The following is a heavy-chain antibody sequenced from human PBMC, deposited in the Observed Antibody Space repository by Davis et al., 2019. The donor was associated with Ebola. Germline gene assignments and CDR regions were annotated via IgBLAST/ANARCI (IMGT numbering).Heavy chain of an antibody. CDR2: INSDGSST. V-gene: IGHV3-74*01. D-gene: IGHD2/OR15-2a*01. Sequence: PGGSLRLSCAASGFSFSSYWMHWVRQAPGKGLVWVSRINSDGSSTSAADSVKGRFTSSRDNAKNTLYVEMNNLTVEDTAVYYCERGNYYSMDVWGQGTTVTVSS. CDR3: ERGNYYSMDV. J-gene: IGHJ6*02. CDR1: GFSFSSYW.